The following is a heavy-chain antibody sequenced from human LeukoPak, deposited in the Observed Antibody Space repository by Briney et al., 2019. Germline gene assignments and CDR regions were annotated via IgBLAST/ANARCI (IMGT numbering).Heavy chain of an antibody. V-gene: IGHV4-39*01. CDR3: AGQTTVVTTTLFDY. Sequence: PSETLSLTCTVSGGSISSSSYYWGWIRQPPGKWLEWIGSIYYSGSTYYNPSLKSRVTISVDTSKNQFSLKLSSVTAADTAVHYSAGQTTVVTTTLFDYWGQGTLVTVSS. D-gene: IGHD4-23*01. J-gene: IGHJ4*02. CDR1: GGSISSSSYY. CDR2: IYYSGST.